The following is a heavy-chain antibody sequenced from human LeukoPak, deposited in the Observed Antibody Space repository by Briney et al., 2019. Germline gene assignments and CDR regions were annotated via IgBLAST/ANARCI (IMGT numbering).Heavy chain of an antibody. D-gene: IGHD1-14*01. CDR1: GYTFTGYY. Sequence: ASVKVSCKASGYTFTGYYMHWVRQAPGQGLEWMGWINPNSGGTNYAQKFQGRVTMTRDTSISTAYMELSRLRSDDTAVYYCARTSGGYKGAQGPNFDYWGQGTLVTVSS. CDR3: ARTSGGYKGAQGPNFDY. J-gene: IGHJ4*02. V-gene: IGHV1-2*02. CDR2: INPNSGGT.